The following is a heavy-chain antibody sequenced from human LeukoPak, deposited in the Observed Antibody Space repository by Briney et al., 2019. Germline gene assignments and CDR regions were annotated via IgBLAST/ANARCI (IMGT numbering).Heavy chain of an antibody. Sequence: ASVKVSCKASGYTFINYYMHWVRQAPGQGLEWMGWINPNSGGTNYAQKFQGRVTMTRDTSISTAYMELSRLRSDDTAVYYCASDWGLSQLEYCSNTNCYMGAFDIWGQGTMVTVSS. CDR1: GYTFINYY. CDR2: INPNSGGT. J-gene: IGHJ3*02. D-gene: IGHD2-2*02. V-gene: IGHV1-2*02. CDR3: ASDWGLSQLEYCSNTNCYMGAFDI.